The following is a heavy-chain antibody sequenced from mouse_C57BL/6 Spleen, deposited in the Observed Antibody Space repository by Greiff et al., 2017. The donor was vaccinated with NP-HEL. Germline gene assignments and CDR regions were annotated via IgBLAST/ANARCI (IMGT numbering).Heavy chain of an antibody. D-gene: IGHD4-1*01. CDR3: ARERELGHFDY. CDR1: GFTFSDYY. Sequence: EVQRVESEGGLVQPGSSMKLSCTASGFTFSDYYMAWVRQVPEKGLEWVANINYDGSSTYYLDSLKSRFIISRDNAKNILYLQMSSLKSEDTATYYCARERELGHFDYWGQGTTLTVSS. V-gene: IGHV5-16*01. CDR2: INYDGSST. J-gene: IGHJ2*01.